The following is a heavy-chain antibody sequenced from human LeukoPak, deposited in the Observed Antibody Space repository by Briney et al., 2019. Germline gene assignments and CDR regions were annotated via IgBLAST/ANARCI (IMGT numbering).Heavy chain of an antibody. J-gene: IGHJ4*02. CDR3: TTDLLWFGGLYFDY. D-gene: IGHD3-10*01. V-gene: IGHV3-15*01. Sequence: GGSLRLSCAASGFTFSNAWMSWVRQAPGKGLEWVGRIKSKTDGGTTDYAAPVKGRFTISRDDSKNTLYLRMNSLKTEDTAVYYCTTDLLWFGGLYFDYWGQGTLVTVSS. CDR1: GFTFSNAW. CDR2: IKSKTDGGTT.